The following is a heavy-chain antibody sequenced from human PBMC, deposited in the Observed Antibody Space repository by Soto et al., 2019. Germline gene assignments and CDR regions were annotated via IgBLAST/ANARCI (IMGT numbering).Heavy chain of an antibody. CDR2: IWHTESNK. CDR1: GFTFSNYG. D-gene: IGHD6-6*01. J-gene: IGHJ4*02. Sequence: SLRLSCAASGFTFSNYGMHWVRQAPGKGLEWVAVIWHTESNKYYADSVKGRFTISRDNSKNTLFLQMSSLRAEDTAVYYCARDRLEYSTLYYFDYWGQGALVTVSS. V-gene: IGHV3-33*01. CDR3: ARDRLEYSTLYYFDY.